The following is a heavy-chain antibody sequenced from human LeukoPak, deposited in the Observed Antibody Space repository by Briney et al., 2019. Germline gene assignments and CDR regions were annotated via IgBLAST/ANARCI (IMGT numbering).Heavy chain of an antibody. CDR3: ATFVGIVSGTYTVPGGLLV. J-gene: IGHJ6*04. CDR2: INNDGTEK. V-gene: IGHV3-7*01. Sequence: GGSLRLSCVASEFSPTNFWMTWVRRAPGRGLAGVANINNDGTEKFYVDSVRGRFTISRDNAKNSLYLQMNSLRAEDTAVYYCATFVGIVSGTYTVPGGLLVWGKGTTVTVSS. CDR1: EFSPTNFW. D-gene: IGHD2-2*03.